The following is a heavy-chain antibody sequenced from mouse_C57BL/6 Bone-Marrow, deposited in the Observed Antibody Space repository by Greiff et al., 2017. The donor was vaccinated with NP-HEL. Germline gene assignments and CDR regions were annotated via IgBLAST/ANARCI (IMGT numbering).Heavy chain of an antibody. CDR1: GYSFTDYN. D-gene: IGHD2-4*01. V-gene: IGHV1-39*01. CDR2: INPNYGAT. Sequence: VQLQQSGPELVKPGASVKISCKASGYSFTDYNMNWVKQSNGKSLEWIGVINPNYGATSYNQKFKGKATLTVDQYSSTAYMQLNSLTSEDSAVYYCAREDDYDGDYFDYWGQGTTLTVSS. J-gene: IGHJ2*01. CDR3: AREDDYDGDYFDY.